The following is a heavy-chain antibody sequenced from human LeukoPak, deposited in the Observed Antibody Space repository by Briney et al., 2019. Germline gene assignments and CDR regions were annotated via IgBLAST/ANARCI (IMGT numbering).Heavy chain of an antibody. Sequence: GGSLRLSCAASGITVSNNYMNWVRQAPGKGLEWVSYISSSSSNIYYADTVKGRFTISRDNAKNSLYLQMNSLRAEDTAVYYCARDLSFDWLLTDGDYWGQGTLVTVSS. V-gene: IGHV3-48*01. D-gene: IGHD3-9*01. J-gene: IGHJ4*02. CDR2: ISSSSSNI. CDR3: ARDLSFDWLLTDGDY. CDR1: GITVSNNY.